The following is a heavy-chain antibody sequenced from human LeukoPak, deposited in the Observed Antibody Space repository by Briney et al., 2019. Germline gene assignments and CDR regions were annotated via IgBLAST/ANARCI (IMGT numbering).Heavy chain of an antibody. Sequence: GGSLRLSCAASGFTFSDYYMGWFRQAPGKGLEWVSYISSSGTTIHYADSAKGRFTISRDNSKNSLYLQMNSLRAEDTAVYYCARAKGSYSFDYWGQGTLVTVSS. D-gene: IGHD3-10*01. CDR2: ISSSGTTI. CDR1: GFTFSDYY. J-gene: IGHJ4*02. V-gene: IGHV3-11*01. CDR3: ARAKGSYSFDY.